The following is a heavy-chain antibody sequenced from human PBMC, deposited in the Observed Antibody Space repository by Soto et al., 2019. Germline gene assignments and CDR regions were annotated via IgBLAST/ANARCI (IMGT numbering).Heavy chain of an antibody. CDR3: ASDMSTT. D-gene: IGHD2-2*01. CDR1: GYTFTSHD. Sequence: QVQLVQSGAEVKKPGASVKVSCKASGYTFTSHDINWMRQTTEQGLEWMGWMNPNSGHTNYAQKFQGRVTMTRDTSINTAYMELSNLRSEDTAIYYCASDMSTTWGQGTLVTVSS. J-gene: IGHJ5*02. V-gene: IGHV1-8*01. CDR2: MNPNSGHT.